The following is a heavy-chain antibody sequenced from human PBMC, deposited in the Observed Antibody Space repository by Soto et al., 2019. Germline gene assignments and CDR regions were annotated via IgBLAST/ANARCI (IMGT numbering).Heavy chain of an antibody. CDR2: ISPLLRTT. D-gene: IGHD6-13*01. CDR3: AASSAIAAAGYFKF. Sequence: QVQLVQSGAEVKEPGSSVKLSCKASGAPFNNHAFNWVRQAPGQGREWMGRISPLLRTTNYAQKFQGRVTIGADELTTIVYLEVNNLESDDTAMYYCAASSAIAAAGYFKFWGQGTLVTVSP. V-gene: IGHV1-69*01. CDR1: GAPFNNHA. J-gene: IGHJ4*02.